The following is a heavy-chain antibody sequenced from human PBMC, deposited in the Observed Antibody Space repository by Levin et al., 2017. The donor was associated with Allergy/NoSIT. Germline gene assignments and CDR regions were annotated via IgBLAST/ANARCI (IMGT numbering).Heavy chain of an antibody. D-gene: IGHD4-11*01. CDR3: AKMTTKYYYYGMDV. CDR1: GFTFSSYG. J-gene: IGHJ6*02. V-gene: IGHV3-30*18. Sequence: GGSLRLSCAASGFTFSSYGMHWVRQAPGKGLEWVAVISYDGSNKYYADSVKGRFTISRDNSKNTLYLQMNSLRAEDTAVYYCAKMTTKYYYYGMDVWGQGTTVTVSS. CDR2: ISYDGSNK.